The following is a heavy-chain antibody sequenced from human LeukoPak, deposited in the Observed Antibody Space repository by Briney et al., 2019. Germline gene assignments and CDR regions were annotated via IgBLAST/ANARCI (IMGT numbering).Heavy chain of an antibody. CDR3: ARLEAY. V-gene: IGHV4-39*01. CDR2: IYYSGST. J-gene: IGHJ4*02. CDR1: APSIARGSYY. D-gene: IGHD3-3*01. Sequence: PSETLSLTRTLAAPSIARGSYYSAWIRQPPGKGLEWIGSIYYSGSTYYNPSLKSRVTISVDTSKNQFSLKLRAVTAGDTAVYYCARLEAYWGQGTRVTVSS.